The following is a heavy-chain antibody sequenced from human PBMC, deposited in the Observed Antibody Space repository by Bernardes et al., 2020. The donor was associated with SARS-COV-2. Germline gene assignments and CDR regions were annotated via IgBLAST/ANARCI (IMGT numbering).Heavy chain of an antibody. CDR3: ARSPPRSWYDN. CDR1: GFTFSAYT. D-gene: IGHD1-26*01. V-gene: IGHV3-21*06. J-gene: IGHJ5*02. Sequence: GGSLRLSCVASGFTFSAYTMSWVRQAPGKGLEWVSSLDSSSTYIYYADSVKGRFTISRDNAWNSLYLQMNSLRAEDTAVYYCARSPPRSWYDNWGQGTLVTV. CDR2: LDSSSTYI.